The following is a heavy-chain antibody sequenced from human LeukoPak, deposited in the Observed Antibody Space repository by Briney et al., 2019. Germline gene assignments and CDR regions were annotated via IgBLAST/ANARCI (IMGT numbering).Heavy chain of an antibody. V-gene: IGHV3-23*01. CDR2: ISGSGGST. D-gene: IGHD3-22*01. Sequence: PGGSLRLSCAASGFTFSSYAMSWVRQAPGKGLEWVSAISGSGGSTYYADSVKGRFTISRDNSKNTLYLQMNSLRAEDTAVYYRAKDLEGYDSSGYYKNDAFDIWGQGTMVTVSS. J-gene: IGHJ3*02. CDR1: GFTFSSYA. CDR3: AKDLEGYDSSGYYKNDAFDI.